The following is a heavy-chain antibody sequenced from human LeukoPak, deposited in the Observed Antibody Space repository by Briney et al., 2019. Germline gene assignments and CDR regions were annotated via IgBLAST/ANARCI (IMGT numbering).Heavy chain of an antibody. V-gene: IGHV4-34*01. J-gene: IGHJ5*02. D-gene: IGHD3-10*01. CDR1: GGSFSGYY. Sequence: PSETLSLTCAVYGGSFSGYYWSWIRQPPGKGLEWIGEINHSGSTNYNPSLKSRVTISVDTSKNQFPLKLSSVTAADTAVYYCASRRITMVRGVNWFDPWGQGTLVTVSS. CDR3: ASRRITMVRGVNWFDP. CDR2: INHSGST.